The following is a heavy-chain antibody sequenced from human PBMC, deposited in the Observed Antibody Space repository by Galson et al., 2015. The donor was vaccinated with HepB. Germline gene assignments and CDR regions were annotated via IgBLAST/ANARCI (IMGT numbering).Heavy chain of an antibody. V-gene: IGHV3-21*01. J-gene: IGHJ3*02. CDR3: ARDSPPDSSGYYLGAFDI. D-gene: IGHD3-22*01. Sequence: SLRLSCAASGFTFSSYSMNWVRQAPGKGLEWVSSISSSSSYIYYADSVKGRSTISRDNAKNSLYLQMNSLRAEDTAVYYCARDSPPDSSGYYLGAFDIWGQGTMVTVSS. CDR1: GFTFSSYS. CDR2: ISSSSSYI.